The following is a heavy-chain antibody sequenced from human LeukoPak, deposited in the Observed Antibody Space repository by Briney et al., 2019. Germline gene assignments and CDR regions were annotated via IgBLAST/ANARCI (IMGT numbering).Heavy chain of an antibody. Sequence: QTLSLTCAISGDSVSSDSITWNWIRQSPSRGLEWLGRTYYRSKWFNDYAVSVNGRITINPDTSRNQFSLKLSSVTAADTAVYYCARLPITMVRGIRQNLGVDVWGQGTTVIVSS. D-gene: IGHD3-10*01. CDR2: TYYRSKWFN. CDR1: GDSVSSDSIT. CDR3: ARLPITMVRGIRQNLGVDV. J-gene: IGHJ6*02. V-gene: IGHV6-1*01.